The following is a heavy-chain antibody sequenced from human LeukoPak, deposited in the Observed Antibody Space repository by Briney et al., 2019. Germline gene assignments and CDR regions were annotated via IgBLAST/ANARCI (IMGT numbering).Heavy chain of an antibody. CDR3: ARPTYFGSQY. D-gene: IGHD3-10*01. J-gene: IGHJ4*02. CDR1: GYTFTTYW. V-gene: IGHV5-51*01. CDR2: IYSGDSKT. Sequence: PGESLKISCKGSGYTFTTYWIGWVRQMPGKGLEWMGIIYSGDSKTVYSPSFQGQVTISVDKSLSTAYLQWGSLKASDTAMYYCARPTYFGSQYWGQGTLVTVSS.